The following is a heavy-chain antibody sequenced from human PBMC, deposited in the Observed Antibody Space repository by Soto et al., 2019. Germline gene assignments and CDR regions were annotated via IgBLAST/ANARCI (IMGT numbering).Heavy chain of an antibody. V-gene: IGHV1-69*06. CDR1: GGTFSSYA. J-gene: IGHJ6*02. CDR3: ARDLRVTIFGVVIKDYYYYYGVDV. Sequence: SVKVSCKASGGTFSSYAISWVGQAPGQGLEWMIGIIPIFGTANCAQKFQGRVTITADKSTSTAYMELSSLRSEDTAVYYCARDLRVTIFGVVIKDYYYYYGVDVWGQGTTVTVSS. CDR2: IIPIFGTA. D-gene: IGHD3-3*01.